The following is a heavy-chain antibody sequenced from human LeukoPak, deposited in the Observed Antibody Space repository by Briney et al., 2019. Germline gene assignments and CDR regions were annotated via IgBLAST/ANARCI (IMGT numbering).Heavy chain of an antibody. D-gene: IGHD1-26*01. CDR1: GFTFTIYD. V-gene: IGHV1-8*01. J-gene: IGHJ1*01. CDR2: MNGNSGDT. CDR3: VRGRFIAGAGD. Sequence: ASVKVSCKASGFTFTIYDINWVRQAPGQGLEWMGWMNGNSGDTGYAQKFQGRVTMTRNTSISTAYMELSNLRSEDTAVYYCVRGRFIAGAGDWGQGTPVTVPS.